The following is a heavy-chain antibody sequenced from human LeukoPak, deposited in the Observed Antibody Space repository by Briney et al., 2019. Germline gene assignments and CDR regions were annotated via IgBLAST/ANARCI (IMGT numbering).Heavy chain of an antibody. CDR3: ARHLSGGTYPLDC. V-gene: IGHV4-39*01. CDR2: IYYSGST. J-gene: IGHJ4*02. CDR1: GGSISSSSYY. D-gene: IGHD1-26*01. Sequence: SETLSLTCTVSGGSISSSSYYWGWIRQPPGKGLEWIGSIYYSGSTYYNPSLKSRVTISVDTSKNQFSLKLSSVTAADTALYYCARHLSGGTYPLDCWGQGALVTVSS.